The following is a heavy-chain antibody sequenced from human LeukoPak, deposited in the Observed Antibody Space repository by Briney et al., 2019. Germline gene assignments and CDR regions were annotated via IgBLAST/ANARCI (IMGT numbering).Heavy chain of an antibody. CDR3: ARGSTIAARRAPLLDYYYYGMDV. CDR2: MNPNSGNT. J-gene: IGHJ6*02. D-gene: IGHD6-6*01. Sequence: GASVKVSCKASGYTSTSYDINWVRQATGQGLEWMGWMNPNSGNTGYAQKFQGRVTMTRNTSISTAYMELSSLRSEDTAVYYCARGSTIAARRAPLLDYYYYGMDVWGQGTTVTVSS. V-gene: IGHV1-8*01. CDR1: GYTSTSYD.